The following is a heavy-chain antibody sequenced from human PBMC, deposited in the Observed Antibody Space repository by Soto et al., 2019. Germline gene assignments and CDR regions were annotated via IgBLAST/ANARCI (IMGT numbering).Heavy chain of an antibody. V-gene: IGHV3-30*18. CDR1: GISFSNYG. D-gene: IGHD4-17*01. CDR3: AKDADYGDLGRRIGWLS. J-gene: IGHJ5*02. Sequence: QVQLVESGGGVVQPGRSLRLSCAASGISFSNYGMHWVRQAPGKGLEWVGVISYVGRNIHYGDSVKGRFSISRDNSKNTLCLQMKSLRGEDTAVYYCAKDADYGDLGRRIGWLSWGQGTLVTVSS. CDR2: ISYVGRNI.